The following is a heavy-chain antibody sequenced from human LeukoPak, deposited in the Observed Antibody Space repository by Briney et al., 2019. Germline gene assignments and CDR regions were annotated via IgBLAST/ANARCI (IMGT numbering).Heavy chain of an antibody. CDR3: ARGGYSYAMHY. CDR2: INHSGST. D-gene: IGHD5-18*01. Sequence: SETLSLTCAVYGGSFSGYYWSWIRQPPGKGLEWIGEINHSGSTNYNPSLKSRVTISVDTSKNQFSLKLSSVTAADTAVYYCARGGYSYAMHYWGQGTLVTVSS. J-gene: IGHJ4*02. CDR1: GGSFSGYY. V-gene: IGHV4-34*01.